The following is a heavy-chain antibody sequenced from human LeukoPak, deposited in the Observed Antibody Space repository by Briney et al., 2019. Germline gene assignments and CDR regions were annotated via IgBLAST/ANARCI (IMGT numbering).Heavy chain of an antibody. Sequence: ASVKVSCKASGYTFSDFYLHWVRQAPGHGFEWMGRINPNSGGTNYAQKFQGRVTMTSDTSISTVYMEMSSLRSDDAAVYYCARATTGRYFDFWGQGTLVAVSS. CDR2: INPNSGGT. D-gene: IGHD5-12*01. J-gene: IGHJ4*02. V-gene: IGHV1-2*06. CDR3: ARATTGRYFDF. CDR1: GYTFSDFY.